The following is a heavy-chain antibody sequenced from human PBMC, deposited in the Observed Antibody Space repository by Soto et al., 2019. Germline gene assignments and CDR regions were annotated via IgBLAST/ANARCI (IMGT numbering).Heavy chain of an antibody. CDR2: INHSGST. CDR1: GGSFSGYY. CDR3: ARGGGRGLFHRPLDY. V-gene: IGHV4-34*01. Sequence: SETLSLTCAVYGGSFSGYYWSWIRQPPGKGLEWIGEINHSGSTNYNPSLKSRVTISVDTSKNQFSLKLSSVTAADTAVYYCARGGGRGLFHRPLDYWGQGTLVTVSS. D-gene: IGHD2-21*01. J-gene: IGHJ4*02.